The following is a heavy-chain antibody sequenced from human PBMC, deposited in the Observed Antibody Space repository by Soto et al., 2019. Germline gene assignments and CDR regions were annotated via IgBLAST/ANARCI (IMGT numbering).Heavy chain of an antibody. J-gene: IGHJ4*02. D-gene: IGHD6-13*01. V-gene: IGHV4-30-4*01. CDR3: ARDSIAAADSVDY. CDR1: GGSISSGDYY. CDR2: IYYSGST. Sequence: SETLSLTCTVSGGSISSGDYYWSWIRQPPGKGLEWIGYIYYSGSTYYNPSLKSRVTISVDTSKNQFSLELSSVTAADTAVYYCARDSIAAADSVDYWGQGTLVTVSS.